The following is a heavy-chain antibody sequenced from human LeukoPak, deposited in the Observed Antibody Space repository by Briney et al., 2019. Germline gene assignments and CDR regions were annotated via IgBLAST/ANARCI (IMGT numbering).Heavy chain of an antibody. CDR2: INPSDGDT. D-gene: IGHD5-24*01. CDR3: ARGGYNSKFDN. J-gene: IGHJ4*02. V-gene: IGHV1-46*01. Sequence: ASVKVCCKASGYTFTSYYMHWLRQAPGQGLECMGIINPSDGDTNYAQRFQGRVTATRDTSTSTVYMELSSLRSEDTAVYYCARGGYNSKFDNWGQGTLVTVSS. CDR1: GYTFTSYY.